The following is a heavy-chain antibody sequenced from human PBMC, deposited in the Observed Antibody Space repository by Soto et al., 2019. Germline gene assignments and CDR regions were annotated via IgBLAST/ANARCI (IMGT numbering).Heavy chain of an antibody. CDR3: AGEGYGDYEVY. Sequence: QVQLVQSGAEVKKPGSSVKVSCKASGGTFSSYTISWVRQATGQGLEWMGRIIPLLGIANYAQKFQGRVTITADKSTSTAYMELSSLTSEDTAVYYCAGEGYGDYEVYWGQGTLVTVSS. CDR2: IIPLLGIA. J-gene: IGHJ4*02. V-gene: IGHV1-69*02. CDR1: GGTFSSYT. D-gene: IGHD4-17*01.